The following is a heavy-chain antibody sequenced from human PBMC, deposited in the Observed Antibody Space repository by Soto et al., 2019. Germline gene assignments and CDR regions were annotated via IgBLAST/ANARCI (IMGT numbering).Heavy chain of an antibody. J-gene: IGHJ5*02. CDR3: GRDGTKTLRDWFEP. V-gene: IGHV4-4*07. CDR1: GASISGFH. CDR2: IYATGTT. Sequence: SETLSLTCTVSGASISGFHWSWIRKSAGKGLEWIGRIYATGTTDYNPSLKSRVMMSVDTSKKQFSLKLRCVTAADPAVYYCGRDGTKTLRDWFEPWIQGISVTVSS. D-gene: IGHD1-1*01.